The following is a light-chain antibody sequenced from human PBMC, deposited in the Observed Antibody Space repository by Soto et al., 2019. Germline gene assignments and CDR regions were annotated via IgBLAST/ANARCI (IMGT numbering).Light chain of an antibody. Sequence: EIVVTQSPATLSLSPGERATLSCRASQSVSTFLACYQQKPGQAPRLLIYDASNRATGIPARFSGSGSGTEFTLTISSLQPEDFATYYCLQHNSYLITFGQGTRLEIK. CDR2: DAS. CDR3: LQHNSYLIT. J-gene: IGKJ5*01. V-gene: IGKV3-11*01. CDR1: QSVSTF.